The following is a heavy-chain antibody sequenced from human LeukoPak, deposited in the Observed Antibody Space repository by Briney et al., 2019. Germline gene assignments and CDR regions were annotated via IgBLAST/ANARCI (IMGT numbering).Heavy chain of an antibody. CDR2: INPNSGGT. D-gene: IGHD3-22*01. V-gene: IGHV1-2*02. J-gene: IGHJ4*02. CDR1: GYTFTGYY. Sequence: ASVTVSCKASGYTFTGYYMHWVRQAPGQGLEWMGWINPNSGGTNYAQKFQGRGTMTRDTSISTAYMELSRRRSDDTAVYYCASDSYYYDSSGYQYYFDYWGQGTLVTVSS. CDR3: ASDSYYYDSSGYQYYFDY.